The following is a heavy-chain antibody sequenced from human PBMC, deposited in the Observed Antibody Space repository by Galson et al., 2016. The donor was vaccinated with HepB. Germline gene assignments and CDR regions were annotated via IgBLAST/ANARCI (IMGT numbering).Heavy chain of an antibody. D-gene: IGHD3-3*01. CDR3: ARGDYYTTGAYYFFRY. CDR1: GFTFSSYE. J-gene: IGHJ4*02. V-gene: IGHV3-48*03. CDR2: ISSSGSIT. Sequence: SLRLSCAASGFTFSSYEMNWVRQAPGKGLEWISYISSSGSITYYADSVEGRFTISRDNAKNSLYLQMNSLRPEDTAIYYCARGDYYTTGAYYFFRYWGQGALVTVSS.